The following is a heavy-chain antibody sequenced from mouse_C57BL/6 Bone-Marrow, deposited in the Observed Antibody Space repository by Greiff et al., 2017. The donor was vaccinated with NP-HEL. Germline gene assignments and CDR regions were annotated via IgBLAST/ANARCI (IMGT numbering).Heavy chain of an antibody. J-gene: IGHJ3*01. Sequence: EVMLVESGEGLVKPGGSLKLSCAASGFTFSSYAMSWVRQTPEKRLEWVAYISRGGDYIYYADTVKGRFTIPRDNARNTLYLQMSSLKSEDTAMYYGTRVTDYYGSSYVGFAYWGQGTLVTVSA. D-gene: IGHD1-1*01. CDR3: TRVTDYYGSSYVGFAY. V-gene: IGHV5-9-1*02. CDR2: ISRGGDYI. CDR1: GFTFSSYA.